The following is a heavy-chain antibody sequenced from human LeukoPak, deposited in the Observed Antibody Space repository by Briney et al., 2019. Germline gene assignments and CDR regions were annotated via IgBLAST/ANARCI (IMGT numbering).Heavy chain of an antibody. Sequence: GGSLRLSCAASGFTFSSYSMNWVRQAPGKGLEWVSSISSSSGNIYYADSVKGRFTISKDKAKNSLYLQMNSLRAEDTAVYYCARGGYWGQGTLVTVSS. CDR1: GFTFSSYS. V-gene: IGHV3-21*01. CDR3: ARGGY. J-gene: IGHJ4*02. CDR2: ISSSSGNI.